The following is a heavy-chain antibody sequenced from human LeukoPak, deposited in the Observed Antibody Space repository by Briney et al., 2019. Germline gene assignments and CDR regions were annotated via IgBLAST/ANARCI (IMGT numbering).Heavy chain of an antibody. CDR2: VYYSGST. CDR3: AGRRCSSTSCADAFDI. Sequence: AETLSLTCTVSGGSISSSTYYWGWIRQPPGKGLEWIGSVYYSGSTYYNTSLKSRVTISVDSSKNQFSLKLSSVTAADPAVYYCAGRRCSSTSCADAFDIWGQGTMPTVSS. CDR1: GGSISSSTYY. J-gene: IGHJ3*02. V-gene: IGHV4-39*01. D-gene: IGHD2-2*01.